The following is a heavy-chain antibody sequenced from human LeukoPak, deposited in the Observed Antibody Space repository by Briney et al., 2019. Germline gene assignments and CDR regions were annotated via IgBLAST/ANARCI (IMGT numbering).Heavy chain of an antibody. CDR2: IYPGGSDS. J-gene: IGHJ5*02. CDR3: ARCIADRPGNWFDP. Sequence: GESLKIYCNGSGYSLKSYWLGWVRQMPGEGLGWKGIIYPGGSDSRYSPSFQGQVTISADNSISTDYLQWSSLKASDTAMYYGARCIADRPGNWFDPWGQGTLVTVSS. V-gene: IGHV5-51*01. D-gene: IGHD6-6*01. CDR1: GYSLKSYW.